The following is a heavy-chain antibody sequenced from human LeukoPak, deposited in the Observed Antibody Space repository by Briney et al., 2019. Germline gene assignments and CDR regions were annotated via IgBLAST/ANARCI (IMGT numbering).Heavy chain of an antibody. V-gene: IGHV3-23*01. CDR1: GFTFSNFA. D-gene: IGHD1-26*01. J-gene: IGHJ4*02. Sequence: GGSLRLPCAASGFTFSNFAMSWVRQAPGKGPEWVSAMSGSGGDTYYADSVKGRFTISRDNSKNTLYLQMNSLRAEDTAVYYCAKDREPSRGSFSFFDYWGQGTLVTVSP. CDR2: MSGSGGDT. CDR3: AKDREPSRGSFSFFDY.